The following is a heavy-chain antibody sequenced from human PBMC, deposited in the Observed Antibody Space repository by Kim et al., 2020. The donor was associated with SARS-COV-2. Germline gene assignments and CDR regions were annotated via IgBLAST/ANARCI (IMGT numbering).Heavy chain of an antibody. CDR3: AREDYDYVWGSYRYFDY. Sequence: SETLSLTCTVSGGSISSYYWSWIRQPPGKGLEWIGYIYYSGSTNYNPSLKSRVTISVDTSKNQFSLKLSSVTAADTAVYYFAREDYDYVWGSYRYFDYWGQGTLVTVSS. CDR1: GGSISSYY. V-gene: IGHV4-59*13. CDR2: IYYSGST. D-gene: IGHD3-16*02. J-gene: IGHJ4*02.